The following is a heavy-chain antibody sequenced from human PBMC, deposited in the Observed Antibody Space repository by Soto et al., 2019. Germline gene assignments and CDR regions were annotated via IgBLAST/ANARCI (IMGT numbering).Heavy chain of an antibody. Sequence: ASVKVSCKASGYTFTSYGISWVRQAPGQGLEWMGWISAYNGNTNYAQKLQGRVTMTTDTSTSTAYMELRSLRSDDTAVYYCERSDCSGGSCYSYYFDYWGQGTLVTVSS. CDR3: ERSDCSGGSCYSYYFDY. V-gene: IGHV1-18*01. CDR1: GYTFTSYG. CDR2: ISAYNGNT. J-gene: IGHJ4*02. D-gene: IGHD2-15*01.